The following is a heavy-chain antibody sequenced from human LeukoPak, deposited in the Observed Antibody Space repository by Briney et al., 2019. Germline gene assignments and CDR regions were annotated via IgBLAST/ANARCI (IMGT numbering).Heavy chain of an antibody. D-gene: IGHD6-19*01. V-gene: IGHV4-30-2*01. CDR3: AREVFRIAVAGTKYFQH. Sequence: SETLSLTCTVSGYSISSGYSWSWIRQPPGKGLEWIGYIYHSGSTYYNPSLKSRVTISVDRSKNQFSLQLNSVTPEDTAVYYCAREVFRIAVAGTKYFQHWGQGTLVTVSS. CDR1: GYSISSGYS. CDR2: IYHSGST. J-gene: IGHJ1*01.